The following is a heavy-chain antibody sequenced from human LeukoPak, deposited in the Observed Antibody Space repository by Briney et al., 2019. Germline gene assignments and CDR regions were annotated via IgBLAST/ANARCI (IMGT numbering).Heavy chain of an antibody. CDR1: GYSFTSYW. Sequence: GESLKISCKGSGYSFTSYWIGWVRQMPGKGLEWMGIIYPGDSDTRYSPSFQGQVTISADKSISTAYLQWSSLKASDTAMYYCARQNIWNRYYDAFDIWGQGTMVTVSS. J-gene: IGHJ3*02. V-gene: IGHV5-51*01. CDR3: ARQNIWNRYYDAFDI. D-gene: IGHD1/OR15-1a*01. CDR2: IYPGDSDT.